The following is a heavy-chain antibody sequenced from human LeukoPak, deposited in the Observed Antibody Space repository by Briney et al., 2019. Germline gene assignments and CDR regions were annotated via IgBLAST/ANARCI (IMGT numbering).Heavy chain of an antibody. J-gene: IGHJ4*02. V-gene: IGHV3-48*04. CDR3: ARESFTLFGVIIT. CDR2: ISGSSSTI. Sequence: LPGGSLRLSCAASGFTFSTYSMYWVRQAPGQGLEWVSYISGSSSTIYYADSVKGRFTVSRDNAKNSLYLQMNSLRAEDTAVYYCARESFTLFGVIITWGQGTLATVSS. D-gene: IGHD3-3*01. CDR1: GFTFSTYS.